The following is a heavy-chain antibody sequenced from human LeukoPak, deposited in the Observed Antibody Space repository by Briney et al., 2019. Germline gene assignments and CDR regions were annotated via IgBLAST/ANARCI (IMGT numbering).Heavy chain of an antibody. J-gene: IGHJ4*02. CDR3: TTCLPGYSSSWYVSQDSNFDY. CDR2: ISGSGRNT. V-gene: IGHV3-23*01. Sequence: PGGSLRLSCAASGFTFSNYAMSWVRQAPGKGLEWVSTISGSGRNTYYADSVKGRFTISRDNSKNTLYLQMNSLKTEDTAVYYCTTCLPGYSSSWYVSQDSNFDYWGQGTLVTVSS. CDR1: GFTFSNYA. D-gene: IGHD6-13*01.